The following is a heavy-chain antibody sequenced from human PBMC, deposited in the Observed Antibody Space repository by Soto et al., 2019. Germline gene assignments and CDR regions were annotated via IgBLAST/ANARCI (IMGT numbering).Heavy chain of an antibody. CDR3: ARDTDYYYGSGSYLFRYYYYGMDV. D-gene: IGHD3-10*01. Sequence: ASVKVSCKASGYTFTSYAMHWVRQAPGQRLEWMGWINAGNGNTKYSQKFQGRITITRDTSASTAYMELSSLRSEDTAVYYCARDTDYYYGSGSYLFRYYYYGMDVWGQGTTVTVSS. J-gene: IGHJ6*02. V-gene: IGHV1-3*01. CDR2: INAGNGNT. CDR1: GYTFTSYA.